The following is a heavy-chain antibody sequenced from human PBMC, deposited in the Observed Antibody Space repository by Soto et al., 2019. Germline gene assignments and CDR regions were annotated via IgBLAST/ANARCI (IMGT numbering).Heavy chain of an antibody. CDR2: IKSETDGGTI. CDR1: GFTFSNVW. J-gene: IGHJ4*02. D-gene: IGHD6-19*01. CDR3: NPLALYYNSGWYPLSD. Sequence: EVQLVESGGGLVKPGGSLRLSCAGSGFTFSNVWMNWVRQAPGKGLEWVGRIKSETDGGTIDYAAPGKGRFTISRDDYNNPLYLKMNMLKTEATAKYYCNPLALYYNSGWYPLSDWGQGTRVTVSS. V-gene: IGHV3-15*07.